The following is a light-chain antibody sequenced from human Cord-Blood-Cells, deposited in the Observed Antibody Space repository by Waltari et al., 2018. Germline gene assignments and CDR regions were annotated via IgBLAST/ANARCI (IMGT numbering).Light chain of an antibody. V-gene: IGKV1-8*01. CDR2: AAS. Sequence: AIRMTQSPSSFSASTGDRLTITCRASQGISSYLAWYQQKPGNAPKLLIYAASTLQSGVPSRFRGSGSGTDFTLTIICLQSEDFATYYFQQYYSYPYTFGQGTKLEIK. CDR3: QQYYSYPYT. CDR1: QGISSY. J-gene: IGKJ2*01.